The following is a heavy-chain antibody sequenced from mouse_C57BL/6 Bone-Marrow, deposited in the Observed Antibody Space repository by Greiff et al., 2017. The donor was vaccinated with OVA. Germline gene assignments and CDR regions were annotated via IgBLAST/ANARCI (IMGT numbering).Heavy chain of an antibody. V-gene: IGHV1-22*01. D-gene: IGHD2-4*01. Sequence: EVQLQQSGPELVKPGASVKMSCKASGYTFTDYNMHWVKQSHGKSLEWFGYINPNNGGTSYNQKFKGKATLTVNKSSSTAYMELRSLTSEDSAVYYCARSGDYDRYAMDYWGQGTSVTVSS. CDR2: INPNNGGT. CDR3: ARSGDYDRYAMDY. CDR1: GYTFTDYN. J-gene: IGHJ4*01.